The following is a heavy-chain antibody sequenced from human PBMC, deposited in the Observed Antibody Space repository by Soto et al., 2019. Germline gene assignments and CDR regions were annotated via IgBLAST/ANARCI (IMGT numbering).Heavy chain of an antibody. CDR1: GFTFSSYS. CDR3: ARAPPATVSRHFDY. J-gene: IGHJ4*02. D-gene: IGHD4-17*01. V-gene: IGHV3-48*01. Sequence: GGSLRLSCAASGFTFSSYSMNWVRQAPGKGLEWVSYISSSSSTIYYADSVKGRFTISRDNAKNSLYLQMNSLRAEDTAVYYCARAPPATVSRHFDYWGQGTLVTVSS. CDR2: ISSSSSTI.